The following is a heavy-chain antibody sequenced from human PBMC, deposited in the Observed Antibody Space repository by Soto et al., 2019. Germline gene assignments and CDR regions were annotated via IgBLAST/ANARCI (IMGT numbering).Heavy chain of an antibody. V-gene: IGHV3-33*01. CDR2: IWYDGSNK. CDR3: AREFVYYDFWSGYSRARYYFDY. J-gene: IGHJ4*02. CDR1: GFTFSSYG. D-gene: IGHD3-3*01. Sequence: PGGSLRLSCAASGFTFSSYGMHWVRQAPGRGLEWVAVIWYDGSNKYYADSVKGRFTISRDNSKNTLYLQMNSLRAEDTAVYYCAREFVYYDFWSGYSRARYYFDYWGQGTLVTVSS.